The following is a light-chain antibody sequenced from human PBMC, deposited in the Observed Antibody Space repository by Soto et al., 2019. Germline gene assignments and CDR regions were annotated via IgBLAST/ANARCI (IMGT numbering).Light chain of an antibody. CDR2: GGS. Sequence: HSALTQPASVSESPGQSITISCTGTSSDIGSYKFVSWYQQHPDKAPKLLIFGGSKRPSGVSNRFSGYKSGNTASLTISGLQAEEEADYFCCSYAGGSNVFGTGTKVTVL. CDR3: CSYAGGSNV. V-gene: IGLV2-23*03. J-gene: IGLJ1*01. CDR1: SSDIGSYKF.